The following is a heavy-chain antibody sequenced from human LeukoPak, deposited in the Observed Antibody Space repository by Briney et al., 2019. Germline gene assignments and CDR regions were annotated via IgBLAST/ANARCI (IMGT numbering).Heavy chain of an antibody. CDR3: ARSRSASLTIFGVVIIDYYYYGMDV. CDR1: GYTFTSYD. CDR2: MNPNSGNT. D-gene: IGHD3-3*01. Sequence: ASVKVSCKASGYTFTSYDINWVRQATGQGLEWMGWMNPNSGNTGYAQKFQGRVTMTRNTSISTTYMELSSLRSEDTAVYYCARSRSASLTIFGVVIIDYYYYGMDVWGQGTLVTVSS. J-gene: IGHJ6*02. V-gene: IGHV1-8*01.